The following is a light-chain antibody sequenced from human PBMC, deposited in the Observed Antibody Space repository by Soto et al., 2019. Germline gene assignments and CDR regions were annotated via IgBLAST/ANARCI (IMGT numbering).Light chain of an antibody. Sequence: DIQLTQSPSSLSASVGDTVTITCRASQTIDSFLFCYQQKPGIAPKVLIYAPSSLQSGVPSRFSGIGSGPDFTLTINSLHPEDFATYYCQQTDNAPFTFGQGTKL. V-gene: IGKV1-39*01. CDR3: QQTDNAPFT. CDR1: QTIDSF. J-gene: IGKJ2*01. CDR2: APS.